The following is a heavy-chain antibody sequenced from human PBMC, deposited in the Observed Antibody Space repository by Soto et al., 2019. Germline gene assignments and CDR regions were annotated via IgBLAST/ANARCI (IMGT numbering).Heavy chain of an antibody. CDR2: ISYDGSNK. CDR3: ARDGGSYVLYYFDY. J-gene: IGHJ4*02. D-gene: IGHD1-26*01. V-gene: IGHV3-30-3*01. Sequence: PGGSLRLSCAASGFTFSSYAMHWVRQAPGKGLEWVAVISYDGSNKYYADSVKGRFTISRDNSKNTLYLQMNSLRAEDTAVYYCARDGGSYVLYYFDYWGQGPLVTVAS. CDR1: GFTFSSYA.